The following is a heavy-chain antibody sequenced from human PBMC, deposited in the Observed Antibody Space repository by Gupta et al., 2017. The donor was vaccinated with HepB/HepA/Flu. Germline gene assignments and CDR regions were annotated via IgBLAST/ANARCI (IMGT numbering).Heavy chain of an antibody. V-gene: IGHV4-31*03. CDR1: GGSISSNDYY. Sequence: QVQLQESGPGLVKHSQTLSLTCTVSGGSISSNDYYWSWIRQHPGKGLEWIGNIYYSGSTYYNPSLRSRVTVSLDTSKNQFSLKLSSVTVADTAVYYCARIATIFGVVASIDYWGQGTLVAVSS. CDR2: IYYSGST. D-gene: IGHD3-3*01. J-gene: IGHJ4*02. CDR3: ARIATIFGVVASIDY.